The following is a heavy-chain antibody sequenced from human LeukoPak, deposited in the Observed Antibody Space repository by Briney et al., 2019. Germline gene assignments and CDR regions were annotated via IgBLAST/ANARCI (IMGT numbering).Heavy chain of an antibody. CDR1: GGSISSYY. V-gene: IGHV4-59*08. J-gene: IGHJ5*02. CDR2: IYYSGST. D-gene: IGHD2/OR15-2a*01. CDR3: ARHPFQYPLDP. Sequence: SETLSLTCTVSGGSISSYYWSWIRQPPGKGLEWIGYIYYSGSTNYNPSLKSRVTISVDTSKNQFSLKLSSVTAADTAVYYCARHPFQYPLDPWGQGTGGSVSS.